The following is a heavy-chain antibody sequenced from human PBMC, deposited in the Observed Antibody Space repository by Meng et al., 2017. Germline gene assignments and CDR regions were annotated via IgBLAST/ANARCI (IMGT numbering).Heavy chain of an antibody. J-gene: IGHJ5*02. CDR3: ARDSGVGGSYNWFDP. V-gene: IGHV4-30-4*01. D-gene: IGHD1-26*01. Sequence: QVQLQQWGPGLVKPSQTLSLTCTCSGGSISSGNYYWSWIRQPPGKGLEWIGYIYHSGSTYYNPSLKSRVTISVDTSKNQFSLKLNYVTAADTAVYYCARDSGVGGSYNWFDPWGQGTLVTVSS. CDR2: IYHSGST. CDR1: GGSISSGNYY.